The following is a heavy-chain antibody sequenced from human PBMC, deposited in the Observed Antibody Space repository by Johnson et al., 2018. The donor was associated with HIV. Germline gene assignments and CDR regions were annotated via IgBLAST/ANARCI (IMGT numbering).Heavy chain of an antibody. CDR1: GFTFSSYG. CDR2: IRYDGSNK. J-gene: IGHJ3*02. V-gene: IGHV3-30*02. Sequence: QVQLVESGGGVVQPGGSLRLSCAASGFTFSSYGMHWVRQAPGKGLEWVAFIRYDGSNKYYADSMTGRFTISRDNSKNTLYLQMNSLGAEDADVYYCARDERDYYDSHAFDIWGQGTMVTVSS. CDR3: ARDERDYYDSHAFDI. D-gene: IGHD3-22*01.